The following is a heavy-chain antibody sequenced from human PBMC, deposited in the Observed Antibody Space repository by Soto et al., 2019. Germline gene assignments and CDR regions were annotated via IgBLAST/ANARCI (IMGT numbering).Heavy chain of an antibody. D-gene: IGHD3-22*01. Sequence: SGPTLVNPTQTLTLTCTFSGFSLSTSGMCVSWIRQPPGKALEWLALIDWDDDKYYSTSLKTRLTISKDTSKNQVVLTMTNMDPVETATYYCARILADSSGYYVDYWGQGTLVTVSS. CDR3: ARILADSSGYYVDY. CDR2: IDWDDDK. V-gene: IGHV2-70*01. CDR1: GFSLSTSGMC. J-gene: IGHJ4*02.